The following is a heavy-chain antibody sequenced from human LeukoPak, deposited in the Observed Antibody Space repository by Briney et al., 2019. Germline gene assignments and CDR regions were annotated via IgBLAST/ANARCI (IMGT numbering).Heavy chain of an antibody. V-gene: IGHV4-39*01. D-gene: IGHD2-2*03. CDR2: IYYSGST. Sequence: PSETLSLTCAVSGGSISSTTSYWGWIRQPPGKGLEWFGRIYYSGSTFYNPSLKSRVTISVDTSKNQLSLRLSSVTAADTAVYYCARHGSTDYFDYWGQGTLVTVSS. CDR3: ARHGSTDYFDY. J-gene: IGHJ4*02. CDR1: GGSISSTTSY.